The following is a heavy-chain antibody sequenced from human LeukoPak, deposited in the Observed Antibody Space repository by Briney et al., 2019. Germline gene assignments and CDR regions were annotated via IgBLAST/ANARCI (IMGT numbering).Heavy chain of an antibody. CDR1: GGSISSGSYY. CDR2: IYYSGST. CDR3: ARITDRTIFGEIMHGFDV. V-gene: IGHV4-39*01. D-gene: IGHD3-3*01. J-gene: IGHJ3*01. Sequence: SETLSLTCTVSGGSISSGSYYWGWIRQPPGKGLEWIGSIYYSGSTYYNPSLKSRVTISVDTSNNQFSLKLNSVTAADTAVYYCARITDRTIFGEIMHGFDVWGQGTPVTVSS.